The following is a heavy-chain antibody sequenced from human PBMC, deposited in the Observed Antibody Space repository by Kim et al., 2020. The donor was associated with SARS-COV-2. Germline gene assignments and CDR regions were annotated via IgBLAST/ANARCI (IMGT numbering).Heavy chain of an antibody. CDR2: IIPIFGTA. J-gene: IGHJ4*02. V-gene: IGHV1-69*13. D-gene: IGHD5-12*01. CDR3: ARVLATGGYDFDY. Sequence: SVKVSCKASGGTFSSYAISWVRQAPGQGLEWMGGIIPIFGTANYAQKFQGRVTITADESTSTAYMELSSLRSEDTAVYYCARVLATGGYDFDYWGQGTLVTVSS. CDR1: GGTFSSYA.